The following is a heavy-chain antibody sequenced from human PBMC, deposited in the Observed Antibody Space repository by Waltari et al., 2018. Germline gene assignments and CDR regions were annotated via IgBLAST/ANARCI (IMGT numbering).Heavy chain of an antibody. V-gene: IGHV5-51*01. CDR2: IYPGDSDT. CDR1: GYNFTSYW. CDR3: ARLIAVAGRGGHFDY. Sequence: EVQLVQSGAEVKKPGESLKISCKGSGYNFTSYWIGWVRQMPGKGLEWMGIIYPGDSDTRYSPSFQGQVTISADKSISTAYLQWSSLKASDTAMYYCARLIAVAGRGGHFDYWGQGTLVTVSS. J-gene: IGHJ4*02. D-gene: IGHD6-19*01.